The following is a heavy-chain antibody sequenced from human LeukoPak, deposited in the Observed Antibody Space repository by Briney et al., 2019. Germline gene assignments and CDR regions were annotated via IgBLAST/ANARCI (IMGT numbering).Heavy chain of an antibody. Sequence: GGSLRLSCAASGFTFSTYGMNWVRQAPGKGLEWVSSIGATSGFTYYADSMMGRFIISRDNAKNSLYLQMNGLRVEDTAVYYCARGSPYSSSWYRLITYYYYYMDVWGKGTTVTVSS. CDR1: GFTFSTYG. J-gene: IGHJ6*03. V-gene: IGHV3-21*01. CDR2: IGATSGFT. D-gene: IGHD6-13*01. CDR3: ARGSPYSSSWYRLITYYYYYMDV.